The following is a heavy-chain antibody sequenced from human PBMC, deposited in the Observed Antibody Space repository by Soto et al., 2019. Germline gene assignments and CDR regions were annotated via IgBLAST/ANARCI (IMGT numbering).Heavy chain of an antibody. Sequence: GESLKSSCKGSGYSFSSYWISWVRQMPGKGLEWMGRIDPSDSYTNYSPSFHGHVTISADKSISTAYLQWSSLKASDTAMYYCECNSGAAADKNYYYYYGMDVWGQGTTVTVSS. V-gene: IGHV5-10-1*01. CDR1: GYSFSSYW. J-gene: IGHJ6*02. CDR2: IDPSDSYT. CDR3: ECNSGAAADKNYYYYYGMDV. D-gene: IGHD6-13*01.